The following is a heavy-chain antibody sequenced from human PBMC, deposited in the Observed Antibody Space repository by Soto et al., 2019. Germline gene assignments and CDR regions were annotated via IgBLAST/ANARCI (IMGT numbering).Heavy chain of an antibody. CDR1: GGSISSSSYY. Sequence: QLQLQESGPGLVKPSETLSLTCTVSGGSISSSSYYWGWIRQPPGKGLEWIGSIYYSGSTYYNPSLKSRVTISVDTSKNQFSLKLSSVTAADTAVYYCARLDDSSGWYTENWFDPWGQGTLVTVSS. D-gene: IGHD6-19*01. J-gene: IGHJ5*02. CDR3: ARLDDSSGWYTENWFDP. V-gene: IGHV4-39*01. CDR2: IYYSGST.